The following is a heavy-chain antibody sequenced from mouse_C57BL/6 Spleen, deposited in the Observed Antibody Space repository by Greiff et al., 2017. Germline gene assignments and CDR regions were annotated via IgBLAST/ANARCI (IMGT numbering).Heavy chain of an antibody. Sequence: QVQLQQSGAELARPGASVKLSCKASGYTFTSSGISWVKQRTGQGLEWIGEIYPRSGNTYYNEKFKGKATLTADKSSSTAYMELRSLTSEDSAVYFCARYPLDYAMDYWGQGTSVTVSS. CDR1: GYTFTSSG. V-gene: IGHV1-81*01. J-gene: IGHJ4*01. CDR2: IYPRSGNT. CDR3: ARYPLDYAMDY.